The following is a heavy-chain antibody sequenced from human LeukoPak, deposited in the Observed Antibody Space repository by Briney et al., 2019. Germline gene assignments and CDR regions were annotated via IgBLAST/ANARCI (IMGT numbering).Heavy chain of an antibody. V-gene: IGHV3-53*01. Sequence: GGSLRLSCEASGFTVSSNYMSWVRQAPGKGLEWVSVIYSGGSTYYADSVKGRFTISRDNSKNTLYLQMNSLRAEDTAVYYCAKDAYYDFWSGYYYFDYWGQGTLVTVSS. CDR2: IYSGGST. CDR1: GFTVSSNY. D-gene: IGHD3-3*01. J-gene: IGHJ4*02. CDR3: AKDAYYDFWSGYYYFDY.